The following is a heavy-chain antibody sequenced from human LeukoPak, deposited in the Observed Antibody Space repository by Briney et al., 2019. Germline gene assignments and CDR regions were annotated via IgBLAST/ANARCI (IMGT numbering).Heavy chain of an antibody. J-gene: IGHJ4*02. CDR2: INPSGGST. CDR1: GYTFTSYY. D-gene: IGHD3-22*01. Sequence: ASVKVSCKASGYTFTSYYMHWVRQAPGQGLEWMGIINPSGGSTSYAQKFQGRVTMTRDTSTSTVYMELSSLRSEDTAVYYCARLDSSDYRRPEGVDYFDYWGQGTLVTVSS. V-gene: IGHV1-46*01. CDR3: ARLDSSDYRRPEGVDYFDY.